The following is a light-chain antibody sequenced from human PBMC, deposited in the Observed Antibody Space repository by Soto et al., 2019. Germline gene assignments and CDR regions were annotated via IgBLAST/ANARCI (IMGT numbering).Light chain of an antibody. CDR3: QQYGSFSPIT. CDR2: DAS. Sequence: DIQMTQPPSTLSASVGDRVAITCRASRSISNWLAWYQQRPGIAPKLLIFDASILQSGVPSRFSGSGSGTEFTLSISRLQTDDFATYYCQQYGSFSPITFGGGTRWIS. V-gene: IGKV1-5*01. J-gene: IGKJ4*01. CDR1: RSISNW.